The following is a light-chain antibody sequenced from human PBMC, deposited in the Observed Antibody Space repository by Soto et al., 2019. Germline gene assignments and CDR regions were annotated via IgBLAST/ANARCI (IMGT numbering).Light chain of an antibody. CDR3: QHLNFYPFT. CDR1: QGIRND. CDR2: GGS. V-gene: IGKV1-17*01. Sequence: DIQRTQSQSSLSASVGDRVTITCRASQGIRNDLGWYQQKPGKAPNLLIHGGSILQSGVPPRFSGGGGGTDFTLTISSLQPEDFTTYYCQHLNFYPFTFGGGTMVDIK. J-gene: IGKJ4*01.